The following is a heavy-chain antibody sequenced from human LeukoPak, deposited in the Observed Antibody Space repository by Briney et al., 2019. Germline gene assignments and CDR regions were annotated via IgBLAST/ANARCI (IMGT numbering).Heavy chain of an antibody. Sequence: ASVKVSCKASGYTFTGYYMHRVRQAPGQGLEWMGWINPNSGCTNYAQKFQGRVTMTRDTSISTAYMELSRLRSDDTAVYYCAILTRGIAVAEFDYWGQGTLVTVSS. CDR3: AILTRGIAVAEFDY. CDR1: GYTFTGYY. D-gene: IGHD6-19*01. J-gene: IGHJ4*02. CDR2: INPNSGCT. V-gene: IGHV1-2*02.